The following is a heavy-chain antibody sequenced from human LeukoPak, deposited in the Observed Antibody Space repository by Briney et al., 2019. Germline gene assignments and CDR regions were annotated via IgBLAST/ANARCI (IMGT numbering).Heavy chain of an antibody. CDR3: ARDQDNWNYGEYYFDY. CDR1: GFTFSSYA. CDR2: ISSNGGST. V-gene: IGHV3-64*01. Sequence: GGSLRLSCAASGFTFSSYAMHWVRQAPGKGLEYVSAISSNGGSTYYANSVKGRFTISRDNSKNTLYLQMGSLRAEDVAVYYCARDQDNWNYGEYYFDYWGQGTLVTVSS. J-gene: IGHJ4*02. D-gene: IGHD1-7*01.